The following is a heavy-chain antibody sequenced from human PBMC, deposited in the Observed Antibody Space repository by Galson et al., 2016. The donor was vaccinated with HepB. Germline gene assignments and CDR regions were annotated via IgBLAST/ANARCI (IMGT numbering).Heavy chain of an antibody. V-gene: IGHV6-1*01. J-gene: IGHJ4*02. Sequence: CAISGDSVSSNSAAWSWIRQSPSRGLEWLGRTYYRSKWCNDYAVSVRSRININPDTSKNQFSLQLNSVTPEDTAVYYCARISHDSGCPAWGQGSLVTVSS. CDR3: ARISHDSGCPA. CDR1: GDSVSSNSAA. D-gene: IGHD6-19*01. CDR2: TYYRSKWCN.